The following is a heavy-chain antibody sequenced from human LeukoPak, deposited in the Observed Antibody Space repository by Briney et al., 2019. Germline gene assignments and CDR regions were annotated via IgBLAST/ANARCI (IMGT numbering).Heavy chain of an antibody. V-gene: IGHV3-30*18. CDR2: ISYDGSNK. CDR1: GFTFSSYG. J-gene: IGHJ4*02. CDR3: AKEDSSGSYDY. Sequence: GRSLRLSCAASGFTFSSYGMHWVRQAPGKGLEWVAVISYDGSNKYYADSAKGRFTISRDNSKNTLYLQMNSLRAEDTAVYYCAKEDSSGSYDYWGQGTLVTVSS. D-gene: IGHD6-19*01.